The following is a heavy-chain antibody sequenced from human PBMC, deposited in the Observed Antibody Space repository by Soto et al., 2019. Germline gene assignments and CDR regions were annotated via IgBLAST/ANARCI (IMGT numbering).Heavy chain of an antibody. J-gene: IGHJ4*02. V-gene: IGHV3-21*02. D-gene: IGHD4-17*01. CDR3: ASARAVTTSPDLF. CDR2: IDSSSTPI. Sequence: EVQLVESGGGLVKPGGSLRLSCVASGFTFSLYTMNWVRQAPGKGLAWLSSIDSSSTPIYYADSMRGRFTISRDNAKNSLYLEMYSLEVEDTAVYYCASARAVTTSPDLFWRQGTLVSVSS. CDR1: GFTFSLYT.